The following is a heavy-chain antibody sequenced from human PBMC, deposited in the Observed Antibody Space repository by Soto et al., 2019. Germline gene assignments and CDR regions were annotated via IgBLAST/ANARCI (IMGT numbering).Heavy chain of an antibody. V-gene: IGHV3-53*01. CDR1: GFTVSSNY. J-gene: IGHJ6*02. Sequence: GGSLRLSCAASGFTVSSNYMSWVRQAPGKGLEWVSVIYSGGSTYYADSVKGRFTISRDNSKNTLYLQMNSLRAEDTAVYYCARSVMRLAVAGTYYYYGMDVWGQGTTVTVSS. D-gene: IGHD6-19*01. CDR2: IYSGGST. CDR3: ARSVMRLAVAGTYYYYGMDV.